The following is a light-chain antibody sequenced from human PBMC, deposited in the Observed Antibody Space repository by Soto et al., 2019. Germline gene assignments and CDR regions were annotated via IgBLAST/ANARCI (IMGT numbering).Light chain of an antibody. CDR1: QSVNNY. CDR2: AAS. V-gene: IGKV1-39*01. J-gene: IGKJ1*01. CDR3: QQSFSTPWT. Sequence: DIQMTQSPSSLSASVGDRVTITCRASQSVNNYLNWYQQKPGKAPTLLIYAASSLHSGVPSRFSGSGSVTEFTLTISSLQPEDFATYHCQQSFSTPWTFGQGTKVEIK.